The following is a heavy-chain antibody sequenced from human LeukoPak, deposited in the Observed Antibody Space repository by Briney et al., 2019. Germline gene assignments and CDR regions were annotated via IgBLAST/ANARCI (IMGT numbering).Heavy chain of an antibody. V-gene: IGHV3-48*03. Sequence: GGSLRLSCAASGFTFSSYEMNWVRQAPGKGLEWVSYISSSGSTIYYADSVKGRFTISRDNAKNSLYLQMNSLRADDTAVYYCARGQDSSGWLGYDYWGQGTLVTVSS. CDR1: GFTFSSYE. CDR2: ISSSGSTI. J-gene: IGHJ4*02. CDR3: ARGQDSSGWLGYDY. D-gene: IGHD6-19*01.